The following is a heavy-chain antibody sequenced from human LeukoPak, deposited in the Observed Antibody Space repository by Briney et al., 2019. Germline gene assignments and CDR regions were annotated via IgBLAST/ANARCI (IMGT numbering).Heavy chain of an antibody. Sequence: ASVKVSCMASGYTFTSYGISWVRQAPGQGPEWMGWISAYNGNTNYAQKLQGRVTMTTDTSTSTAYMELRSLRSDDTAVYYCARVYGSSWYSEYDNWFDPWGQGTLVTVSS. CDR3: ARVYGSSWYSEYDNWFDP. D-gene: IGHD6-13*01. CDR2: ISAYNGNT. CDR1: GYTFTSYG. J-gene: IGHJ5*02. V-gene: IGHV1-18*04.